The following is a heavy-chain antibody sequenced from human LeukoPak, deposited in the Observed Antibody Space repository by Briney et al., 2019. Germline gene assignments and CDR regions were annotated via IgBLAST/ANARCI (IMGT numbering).Heavy chain of an antibody. CDR2: IIPIFGTA. CDR1: GGTFSSYA. Sequence: APVKVSCKASGGTFSSYAISWVRQAPGQWLEWMGRIIPIFGTANYAQKFQGRVTITTDESTSTAYMELSSLRSEDTAVYYCARANYDSSGKFDYWGQGTLVTVSS. CDR3: ARANYDSSGKFDY. D-gene: IGHD3-22*01. J-gene: IGHJ4*02. V-gene: IGHV1-69*05.